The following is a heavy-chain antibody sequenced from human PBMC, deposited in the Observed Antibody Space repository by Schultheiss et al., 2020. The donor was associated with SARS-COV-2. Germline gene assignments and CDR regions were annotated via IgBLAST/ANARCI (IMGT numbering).Heavy chain of an antibody. CDR2: IDHSGGT. Sequence: SETLSLTCAVSDGSFSDYYWTWIRQPPGKGLEWIGEIDHSGGTNYNPSLKSRVTILVDTSKNHLSLNLTSVTAADTAVYFCARENTDYRFVAYWGQGTLVTVSS. CDR1: DGSFSDYY. V-gene: IGHV4-34*01. CDR3: ARENTDYRFVAY. D-gene: IGHD4/OR15-4a*01. J-gene: IGHJ4*02.